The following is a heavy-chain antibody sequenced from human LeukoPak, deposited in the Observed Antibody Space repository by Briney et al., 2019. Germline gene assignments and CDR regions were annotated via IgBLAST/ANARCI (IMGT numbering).Heavy chain of an antibody. CDR3: ASSVYCSGGSCYSSFDY. CDR1: GYTFTGYY. CDR2: INPNSGNT. Sequence: ASVKVSCKASGYTFTGYYMHWVRQAPGQGLEWMGWINPNSGNTAYAQKFQGRVTMTRNTSISTAYMELSSLRSEDTAVYYCASSVYCSGGSCYSSFDYWGQGTLVTVSS. D-gene: IGHD2-15*01. V-gene: IGHV1-8*02. J-gene: IGHJ4*02.